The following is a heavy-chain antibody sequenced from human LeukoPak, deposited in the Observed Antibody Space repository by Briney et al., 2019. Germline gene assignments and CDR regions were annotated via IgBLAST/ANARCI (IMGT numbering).Heavy chain of an antibody. CDR1: GYTFTSYG. V-gene: IGHV1-18*01. D-gene: IGHD3-9*01. J-gene: IGHJ4*02. CDR3: ARGNTYYDILTGYYQGPPFDY. CDR2: ISAYNGNT. Sequence: GASVKVSCKASGYTFTSYGISWVRQAPGQGLEWMGWISAYNGNTNYAQKLQGRVTMTTDTSTSTAYMELRSLRSDDTAVYYCARGNTYYDILTGYYQGPPFDYWGQGTLVTVSS.